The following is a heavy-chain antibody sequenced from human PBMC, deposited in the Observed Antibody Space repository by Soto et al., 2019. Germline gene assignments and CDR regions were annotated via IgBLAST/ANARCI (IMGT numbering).Heavy chain of an antibody. D-gene: IGHD3-10*01. CDR1: GGSISSYY. CDR3: ARHSEGLFLWFGEREAFDI. V-gene: IGHV4-59*08. Sequence: SETLSLTCTVSGGSISSYYWSWIRQPPGKGLEWIGYIYYSGSTNYNPSLKSRVTISVDTSKNQFSLKLSSVTAADTAEYYYARHSEGLFLWFGEREAFDIWGQGTMVTVSS. J-gene: IGHJ3*02. CDR2: IYYSGST.